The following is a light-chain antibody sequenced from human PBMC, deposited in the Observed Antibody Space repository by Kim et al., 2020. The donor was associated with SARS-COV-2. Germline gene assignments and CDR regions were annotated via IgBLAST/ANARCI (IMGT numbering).Light chain of an antibody. CDR1: SSDVGSYNL. CDR2: EVN. Sequence: QSALTQPASVSGSPGQSITISCIGTSSDVGSYNLVSWYQQYPGKAPKLMIYEVNKRSSGVSNRFSGSKSGNTASMTISGLQAEDEADYYCCSYAGSTTVFGGGTQLTVL. J-gene: IGLJ3*02. V-gene: IGLV2-23*02. CDR3: CSYAGSTTV.